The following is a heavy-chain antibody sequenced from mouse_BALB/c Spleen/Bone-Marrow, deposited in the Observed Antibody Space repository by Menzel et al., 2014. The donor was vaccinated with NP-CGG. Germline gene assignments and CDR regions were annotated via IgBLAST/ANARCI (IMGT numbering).Heavy chain of an antibody. D-gene: IGHD1-1*01. J-gene: IGHJ2*01. CDR3: ARSGSSSGYFDY. CDR1: GFTFGSFG. CDR2: ISSGSSTV. V-gene: IGHV5-17*02. Sequence: EVQGVESGGGLVQPGGSRKLSCAASGFTFGSFGMHWVRQAPEKGLEWVAYISSGSSTVYYADTVMGRFTISRDNPKNTLFLRMTSLRSGDTAMYYCARSGSSSGYFDYWGQGTTLTVSS.